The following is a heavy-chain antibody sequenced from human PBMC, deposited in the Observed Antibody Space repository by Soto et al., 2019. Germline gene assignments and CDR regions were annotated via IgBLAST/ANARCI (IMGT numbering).Heavy chain of an antibody. J-gene: IGHJ3*02. Sequence: GASGKVSCKVSGYTLTELSMHWVRQAPGKGLEWMGGFDPEDGETIYAQKFQGRVTMTEDTSTDTAYMELSSLRSEDTAVYYCATGWMWAIAAAGRIDAFDIWGQGTMVTVSS. D-gene: IGHD6-13*01. V-gene: IGHV1-24*01. CDR3: ATGWMWAIAAAGRIDAFDI. CDR1: GYTLTELS. CDR2: FDPEDGET.